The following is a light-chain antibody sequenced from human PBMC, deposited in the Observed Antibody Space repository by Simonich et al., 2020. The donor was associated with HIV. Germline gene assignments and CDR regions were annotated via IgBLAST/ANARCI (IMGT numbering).Light chain of an antibody. CDR1: RSDFGSYNL. V-gene: IGLV2-23*01. Sequence: QSALTHPASVSGSPGQSLTISCTGTRSDFGSYNLVSWYQQHPGKAPKLMIYEGSRRTSGVSNRFAGSKSGNTASLTISGLQAEDETDYYCCSYAASTTLVFGGGTRLTVL. J-gene: IGLJ2*01. CDR3: CSYAASTTLV. CDR2: EGS.